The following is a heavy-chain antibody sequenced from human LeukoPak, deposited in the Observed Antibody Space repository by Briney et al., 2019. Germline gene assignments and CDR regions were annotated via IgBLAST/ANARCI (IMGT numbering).Heavy chain of an antibody. Sequence: GGSLRLSCAASGFSVSTNHLTWVRQAPGKGLEWVSIIYGGGNTYYAGSVKGRFIISRDSSKNSLFLQMNSLRSEDTAVYYCARAVRDYGSGSYGLFGWGQGTLVTVSS. CDR3: ARAVRDYGSGSYGLFG. J-gene: IGHJ4*02. V-gene: IGHV3-53*05. D-gene: IGHD3-10*01. CDR1: GFSVSTNH. CDR2: IYGGGNT.